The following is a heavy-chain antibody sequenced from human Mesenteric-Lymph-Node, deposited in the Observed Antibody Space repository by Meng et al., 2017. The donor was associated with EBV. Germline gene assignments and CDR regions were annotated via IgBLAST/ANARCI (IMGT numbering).Heavy chain of an antibody. Sequence: VHLQESSPGLVKPAGTRTSTCAVSSGSFRSRSSERWVRQPPCKGREWIGNIHQSGRNSYNPSLKSRVTITVEKAKSQISLKLRSLTTAHTAVYYCSGTHYGVYGPSYLDYWGQGTLVTVSS. J-gene: IGHJ4*02. V-gene: IGHV4-4*02. CDR2: IHQSGRN. CDR1: SGSFRSRSS. D-gene: IGHD4-17*01. CDR3: SGTHYGVYGPSYLDY.